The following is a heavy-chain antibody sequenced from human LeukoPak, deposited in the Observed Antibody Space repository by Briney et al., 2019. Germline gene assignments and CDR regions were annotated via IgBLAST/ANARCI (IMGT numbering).Heavy chain of an antibody. CDR3: TTHTVVPTWYNWFDP. CDR1: GFTFSNAW. Sequence: GGSLRLSCAASGFTFSNAWMSWVRQAPGKGLEWVGRMKSKTDGGTTDYAAPVKGRFTISRDDSKNTLYLQMNSLKTEDTAVYYCTTHTVVPTWYNWFDPWGQGTLVTVSS. CDR2: MKSKTDGGTT. D-gene: IGHD2-2*01. V-gene: IGHV3-15*01. J-gene: IGHJ5*02.